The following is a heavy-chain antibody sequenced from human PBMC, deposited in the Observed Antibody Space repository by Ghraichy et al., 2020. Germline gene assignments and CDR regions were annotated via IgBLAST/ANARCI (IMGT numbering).Heavy chain of an antibody. CDR2: IYYSGTT. Sequence: SETLSLTCTVSGGSISSGGFYWSWMRQHPGEGLEWVGYIYYSGTTYYNPSLKSRLIISVDTSKNQFSLKLSSVTAADTAVYYCARISSSSTTWGQGTLVTVSS. D-gene: IGHD6-6*01. V-gene: IGHV4-31*03. CDR3: ARISSSSTT. J-gene: IGHJ4*02. CDR1: GGSISSGGFY.